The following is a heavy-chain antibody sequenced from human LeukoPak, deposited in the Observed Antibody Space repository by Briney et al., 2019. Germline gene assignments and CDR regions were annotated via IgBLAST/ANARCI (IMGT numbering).Heavy chain of an antibody. CDR2: IYYSGST. D-gene: IGHD3-3*01. J-gene: IGHJ6*02. Sequence: PSETLSLTCAVYGGSFSGYYWSWIRQPPGKGLEWIGYIYYSGSTYYNPSLKSRVTISVDTSKNQFSLKLSSVTAADTAVYYCARELRLMQRYGMDVWGQGTTVTVSS. CDR3: ARELRLMQRYGMDV. V-gene: IGHV4-30-4*01. CDR1: GGSFSGYY.